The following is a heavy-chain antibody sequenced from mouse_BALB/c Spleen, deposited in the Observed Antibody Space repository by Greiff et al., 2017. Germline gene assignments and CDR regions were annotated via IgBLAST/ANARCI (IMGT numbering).Heavy chain of an antibody. CDR2: IYPGDGDT. V-gene: IGHV1-82*01. CDR1: GYAFSSSW. J-gene: IGHJ4*01. Sequence: VQLQQSGPELVKPGASVKISCKASGYAFSSSWMNWVKQRPGQGLEWIGRIYPGDGDTNYNGKFKGKATLTADKSSSTAYMQLSSLTSVDSAVYFCARDPHGDAMDYWGQGTSVTVSS. CDR3: ARDPHGDAMDY.